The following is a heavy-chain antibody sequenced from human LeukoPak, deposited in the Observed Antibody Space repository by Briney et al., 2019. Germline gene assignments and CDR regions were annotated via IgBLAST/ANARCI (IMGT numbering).Heavy chain of an antibody. CDR1: GFTFSSYE. CDR3: AKEASGYYFDY. J-gene: IGHJ4*02. Sequence: GGSLRLSCAASGFTFSSYEMNWVRQAPGKGLEWVSYISSSGSTIYYADSVKGRFTISRDNAKNSLYLQMNSLRADDTAVYYCAKEASGYYFDYWGQGTLVTVSS. V-gene: IGHV3-48*03. CDR2: ISSSGSTI. D-gene: IGHD1-26*01.